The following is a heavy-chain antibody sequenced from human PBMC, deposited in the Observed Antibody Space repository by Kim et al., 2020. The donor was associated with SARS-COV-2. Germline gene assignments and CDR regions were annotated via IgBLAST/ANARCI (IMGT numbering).Heavy chain of an antibody. V-gene: IGHV1-18*01. CDR1: GYTFTSYG. D-gene: IGHD2-21*01. Sequence: ASVKVSCKASGYTFTSYGISWVRQAPGQGLEWMGWISAYNGNTNYAQKLQGRVTMTTDTSTSTAYMELRSLRSDDTAVYYCARVIRGLFEYSLFGFDPWGQGTLVTVSS. CDR2: ISAYNGNT. J-gene: IGHJ5*02. CDR3: ARVIRGLFEYSLFGFDP.